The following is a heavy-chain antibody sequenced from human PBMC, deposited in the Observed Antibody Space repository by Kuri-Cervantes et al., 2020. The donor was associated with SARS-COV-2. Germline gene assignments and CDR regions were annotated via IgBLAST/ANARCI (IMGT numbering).Heavy chain of an antibody. CDR3: ARESIAVAGTGGFDP. V-gene: IGHV4-30-2*01. Sequence: SQTLSLTCAVSGGSISSGGYSWSWIRQPPGKGLEWIGYIYHSGSTYYNPSLKSRVTISVDRSKNQFSLKLCSVTAADTAVYYCARESIAVAGTGGFDPWGQGTLVTVSS. D-gene: IGHD6-19*01. CDR1: GGSISSGGYS. CDR2: IYHSGST. J-gene: IGHJ5*02.